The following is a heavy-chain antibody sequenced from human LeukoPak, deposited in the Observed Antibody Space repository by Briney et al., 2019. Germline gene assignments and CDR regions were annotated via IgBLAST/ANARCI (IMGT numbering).Heavy chain of an antibody. D-gene: IGHD1-1*01. Sequence: SETLSLTCTVSGGSISSYYWSWIRQPPGKGLEWIGYIYYSGSTNYNPSLKSRVTISVDTSKNQFSLKLSSVTAADTAVYYCARGGQLENVYYYGTDVWGQGTTVTVSS. CDR1: GGSISSYY. J-gene: IGHJ6*02. V-gene: IGHV4-59*01. CDR2: IYYSGST. CDR3: ARGGQLENVYYYGTDV.